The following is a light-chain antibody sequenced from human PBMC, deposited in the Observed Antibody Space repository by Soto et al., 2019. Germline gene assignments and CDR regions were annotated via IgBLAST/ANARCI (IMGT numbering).Light chain of an antibody. J-gene: IGLJ2*01. V-gene: IGLV9-49*03. Sequence: QSALTQPPSASASLGASVTLTCTLSSGYSDYNVDWYQQRPGKGPRLVMRVGPGGIVGSKGNGIPDRFSVLGSGLNRYLTIKNIQEEDESDYHCGADHGSGANFVKVFGGGTKLTVL. CDR1: SGYSDYN. CDR2: VGPGGIVG. CDR3: GADHGSGANFVKV.